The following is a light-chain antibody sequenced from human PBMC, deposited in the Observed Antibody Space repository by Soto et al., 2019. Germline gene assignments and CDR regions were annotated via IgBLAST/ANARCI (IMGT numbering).Light chain of an antibody. CDR3: SSYTRFIPNV. Sequence: QSVLTQPASVSGSPGQSITISCTGTSSDVGGYNYVSWYQQHPGKAPKLMIYDVSNRPSGVSNRFSGSKSGNTASLTISGLQAEDDADYYYSSYTRFIPNVFASGTRVTVI. V-gene: IGLV2-14*01. J-gene: IGLJ1*01. CDR2: DVS. CDR1: SSDVGGYNY.